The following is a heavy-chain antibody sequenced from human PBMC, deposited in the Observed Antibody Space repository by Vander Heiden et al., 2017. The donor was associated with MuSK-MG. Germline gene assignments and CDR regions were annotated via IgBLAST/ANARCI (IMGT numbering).Heavy chain of an antibody. CDR1: GYTFTLSG. V-gene: IGHV1-18*01. CDR2: ISAHNGNT. CDR3: AMACSPYDDSGRDYYNGRDYFDYYYRDD. Sequence: QVQLVQSSAEVKKPGASEKVSCKASGYTFTLSGTGWVRQASGQVLEWMRWISAHNGNTNYAQKLQVRVTMTTANSTKTAYRGLRSPRSNDTAVYYCAMACSPYDDSGRDYYNGRDYFDYYYRDDWGKGTTVTVSS. D-gene: IGHD3-10*01. J-gene: IGHJ6*03.